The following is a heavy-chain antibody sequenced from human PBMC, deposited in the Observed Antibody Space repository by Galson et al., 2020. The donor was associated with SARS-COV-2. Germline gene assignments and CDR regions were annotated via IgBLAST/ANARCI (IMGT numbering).Heavy chain of an antibody. V-gene: IGHV1-8*01. CDR2: MNPNSGNP. D-gene: IGHD2-2*01. CDR1: GYTFTSYD. CDR3: ARGHVLHQLLLRVLFDP. J-gene: IGHJ5*02. Sequence: ASVKVSCKASGYTFTSYDINWVRQATGQGLEWMGWMNPNSGNPGYSQKFQGRGTMTRNTSISTAYVELSSLRSEDTAVYYCARGHVLHQLLLRVLFDPWGQGSLVTVSS.